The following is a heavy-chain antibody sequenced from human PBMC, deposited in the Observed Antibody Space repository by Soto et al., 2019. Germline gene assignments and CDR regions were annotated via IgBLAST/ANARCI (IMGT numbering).Heavy chain of an antibody. V-gene: IGHV3-30-3*01. CDR1: GFTFSSYA. D-gene: IGHD3-22*01. CDR3: ARAHTYDSSGYNDY. Sequence: GGSLRLSCAASGFTFSSYAMHWVRQAPGKGLEWVAVISYDGSNKYYADSVKGRFTISGDNSKNTLYLQMNSLRAEDTAVYYCARAHTYDSSGYNDYWGQGTLVTVSS. J-gene: IGHJ4*02. CDR2: ISYDGSNK.